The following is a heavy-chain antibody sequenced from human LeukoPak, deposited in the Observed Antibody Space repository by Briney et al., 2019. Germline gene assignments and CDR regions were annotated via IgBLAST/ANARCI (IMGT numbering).Heavy chain of an antibody. D-gene: IGHD4-4*01. CDR1: GFTFSSYS. CDR2: ISSSSSYI. V-gene: IGHV3-21*01. CDR3: ARDRQMHSSGHDWFDP. Sequence: AGGSLRLSCAASGFTFSSYSMNWVRQAPGKGLEWVSSISSSSSYIYYADSVKGRFTISRGNTKNSLYLQMNSLRAEDTAVYYCARDRQMHSSGHDWFDPWGQGTMVTVSS. J-gene: IGHJ5*02.